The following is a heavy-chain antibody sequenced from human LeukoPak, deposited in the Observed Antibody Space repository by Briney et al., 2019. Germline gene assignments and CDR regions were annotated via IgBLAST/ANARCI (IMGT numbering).Heavy chain of an antibody. CDR2: ISGSGGTT. J-gene: IGHJ4*02. CDR3: AKDESIYDILTGYYDGSFDY. D-gene: IGHD3-9*01. Sequence: GGSLRLSCAASGFTFNTYAMSWVRQAPGKGLEWVSVISGSGGTTYYADSVKGRFTISRDNSKNTLYLQMNSLRAEDTAVYYCAKDESIYDILTGYYDGSFDYWGQGTLVTVSS. CDR1: GFTFNTYA. V-gene: IGHV3-23*01.